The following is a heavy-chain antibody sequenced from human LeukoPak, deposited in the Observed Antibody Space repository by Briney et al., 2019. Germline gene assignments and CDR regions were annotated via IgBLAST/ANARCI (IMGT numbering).Heavy chain of an antibody. D-gene: IGHD6-13*01. Sequence: GGSLRLSCAASGFSFNTYAMTWVRLAPGKGLEWVSVIGGDGGGIQYADSVKGRFSISRDNAKNSLYLQMNSLRAEDTAVYYCAGDSSSWYVSAFYFDYWGQGPLVTVS. CDR1: GFSFNTYA. J-gene: IGHJ4*02. CDR3: AGDSSSWYVSAFYFDY. V-gene: IGHV3-21*01. CDR2: IGGDGGGI.